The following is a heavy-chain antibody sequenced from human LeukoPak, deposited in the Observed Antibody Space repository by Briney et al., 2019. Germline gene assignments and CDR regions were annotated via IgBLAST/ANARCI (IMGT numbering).Heavy chain of an antibody. D-gene: IGHD6-13*01. V-gene: IGHV4-59*01. Sequence: PSETLSLTCTVFGDPITGYYWSWIRQPPGKGLEWIGYVSYRGSTNYNPSLKSRVTISVDTSKNQFSLKLSSVTAADTAVYYCARPYSSNWYDAFHFWGQGTMVTVSS. CDR3: ARPYSSNWYDAFHF. CDR1: GDPITGYY. CDR2: VSYRGST. J-gene: IGHJ3*01.